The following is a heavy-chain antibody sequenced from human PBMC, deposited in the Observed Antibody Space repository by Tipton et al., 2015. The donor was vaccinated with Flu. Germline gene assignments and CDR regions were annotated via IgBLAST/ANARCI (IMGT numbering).Heavy chain of an antibody. Sequence: TLSLTCTVSGGSISNYYWSWIRQPPGKGLEWIGYIYYSGSTNYNSSLKSRVTISVDTSKNQFSLKLTSVTAADTAVYYCARGGGGYSPWGQGTLVTVSS. D-gene: IGHD3-22*01. CDR2: IYYSGST. J-gene: IGHJ5*02. CDR1: GGSISNYY. CDR3: ARGGGGYSP. V-gene: IGHV4-59*12.